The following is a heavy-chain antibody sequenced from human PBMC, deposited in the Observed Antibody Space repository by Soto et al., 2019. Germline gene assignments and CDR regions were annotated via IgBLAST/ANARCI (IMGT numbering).Heavy chain of an antibody. D-gene: IGHD1-1*01. V-gene: IGHV2-5*01. Sequence: SGPTLVNPTETLTLTCSFSGFSLITSAVGVGWIRQPPGKALEWLALIYGYDAKRYSPSLRSRLTITKDTPKNQVVLTMTNMDPVDTATYYCAKTGTDGSWFDPWGQGTLVTVSS. J-gene: IGHJ5*02. CDR2: IYGYDAK. CDR3: AKTGTDGSWFDP. CDR1: GFSLITSAVG.